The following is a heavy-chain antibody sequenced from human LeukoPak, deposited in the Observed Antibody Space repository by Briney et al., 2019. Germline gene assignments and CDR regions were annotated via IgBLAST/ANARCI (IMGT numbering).Heavy chain of an antibody. CDR2: IKQDGSEK. CDR3: AKAVAGTDYYFDY. D-gene: IGHD6-19*01. V-gene: IGHV3-7*01. Sequence: GGSLRLSGAASGFTFSSYWMSWVRQAPGKGREWVANIKQDGSEKYYVDSVKGRFTISRDNAKNSLYLQMNSLRAEDTAVYYCAKAVAGTDYYFDYWGQGTLVTVSS. CDR1: GFTFSSYW. J-gene: IGHJ4*02.